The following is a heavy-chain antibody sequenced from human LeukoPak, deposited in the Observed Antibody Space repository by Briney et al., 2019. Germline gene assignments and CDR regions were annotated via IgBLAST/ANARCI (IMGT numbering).Heavy chain of an antibody. CDR2: MYHIGGI. CDR3: AATIKRDYGDTNLDY. Sequence: SETLSLTCTVPGDSISSYHWSWIRQPPGKGLEWSGYMYHIGGINYNPSLKSRVTISVDTSENQFSLKLTSVTAADTAVYYCAATIKRDYGDTNLDYWGQGTLVTVSS. D-gene: IGHD4-17*01. CDR1: GDSISSYH. J-gene: IGHJ4*02. V-gene: IGHV4-59*12.